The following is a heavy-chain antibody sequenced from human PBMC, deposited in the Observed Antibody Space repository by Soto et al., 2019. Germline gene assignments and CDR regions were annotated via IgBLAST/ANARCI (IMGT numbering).Heavy chain of an antibody. V-gene: IGHV3-21*01. Sequence: PGGSLRLSCAASGFTFSSYSMNWVRQAPGKGLEWVSSISSSSSYIYYADSVKGRFTISRDNAKNSLYLQMNSLRAEDTAVYYCARDQGFSSSAASWGQGTLVTVSS. J-gene: IGHJ5*02. CDR3: ARDQGFSSSAAS. CDR2: ISSSSSYI. D-gene: IGHD6-13*01. CDR1: GFTFSSYS.